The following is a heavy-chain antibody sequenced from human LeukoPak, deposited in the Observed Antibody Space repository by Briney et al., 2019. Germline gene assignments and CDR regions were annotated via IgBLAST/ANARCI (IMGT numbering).Heavy chain of an antibody. D-gene: IGHD2-15*01. V-gene: IGHV4-4*02. Sequence: SETLSLTCAVSGGSLSSSNWWSWVRQPPGKGLEWIGEIYHSGSTNYNPSLKSRVTISVDKSKNQFSLKLSSVTAADTAVYYCARETNYCSGGSCYSEGIDYWGQGTLVTVSS. CDR3: ARETNYCSGGSCYSEGIDY. CDR2: IYHSGST. CDR1: GGSLSSSNW. J-gene: IGHJ4*02.